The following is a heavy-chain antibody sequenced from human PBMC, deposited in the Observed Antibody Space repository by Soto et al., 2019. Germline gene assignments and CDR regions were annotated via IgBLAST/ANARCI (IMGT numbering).Heavy chain of an antibody. Sequence: PSETRSRTWTVSGGSISSYYWSGSRQPPGKGLEWIGYIYYSGSTNYNPSLKSRVTISVDTSKNQFSLKLSSVTAADTAVYYCARRYYYDSSGDFDYWGQGTLVTVSS. CDR1: GGSISSYY. CDR3: ARRYYYDSSGDFDY. D-gene: IGHD3-22*01. CDR2: IYYSGST. J-gene: IGHJ4*02. V-gene: IGHV4-59*12.